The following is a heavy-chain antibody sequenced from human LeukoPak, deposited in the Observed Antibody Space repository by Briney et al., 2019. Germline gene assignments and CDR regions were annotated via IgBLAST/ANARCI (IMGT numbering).Heavy chain of an antibody. D-gene: IGHD2-15*01. J-gene: IGHJ4*02. Sequence: XGSLRLSCAASGFSVSENYMSWVRQAPGKGLEWVCVVHRDGSIEYADSVKGRFTISRDIAENTLSLQMNSLRVEDTAVYYCARDSGSASWAYSWGQGTLVTVSS. CDR2: VHRDGSI. CDR3: ARDSGSASWAYS. V-gene: IGHV3-66*02. CDR1: GFSVSENY.